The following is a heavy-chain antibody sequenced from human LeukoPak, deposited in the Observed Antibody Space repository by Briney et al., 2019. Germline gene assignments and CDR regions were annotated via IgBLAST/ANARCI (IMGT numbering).Heavy chain of an antibody. D-gene: IGHD4-17*01. CDR1: GGSIRSSYYY. CDR3: ARGHHGDYYFDY. V-gene: IGHV4-39*07. J-gene: IGHJ4*02. Sequence: TSETLSLTCTVSGGSIRSSYYYWGWIRQPPGKGLEWIGSIYDSGSTYYNPSLKSRVTIPVDTSKNQFSLKLSSVTAADTAVYYCARGHHGDYYFDYWGQGTLVTVSS. CDR2: IYDSGST.